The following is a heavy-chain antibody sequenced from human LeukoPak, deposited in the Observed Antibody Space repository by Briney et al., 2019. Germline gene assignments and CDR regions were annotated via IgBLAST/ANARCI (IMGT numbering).Heavy chain of an antibody. CDR3: ARALLPYSSIYYFDY. J-gene: IGHJ4*02. V-gene: IGHV3-33*01. D-gene: IGHD6-13*01. Sequence: GGSLRLSCAASGFPSSTYGMHWVRQAPGKGLEWVAVIWYDESNKDYADSVKGRFTISRDNSKNTLYLQMNSLRAEDTAVYYCARALLPYSSIYYFDYWGQGTLVTVSS. CDR1: GFPSSTYG. CDR2: IWYDESNK.